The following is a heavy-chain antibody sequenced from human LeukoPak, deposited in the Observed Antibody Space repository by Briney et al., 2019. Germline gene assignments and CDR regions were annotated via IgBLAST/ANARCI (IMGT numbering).Heavy chain of an antibody. CDR2: IYYSGST. J-gene: IGHJ4*02. D-gene: IGHD6-25*01. Sequence: SETLSLTCTVSGGSISSSSYYWGWIRQPPGKGLEWIGSIYYSGSTYYNPSLKSRVTTSVDTSKNQFSLKLSSVTAADTAVYYCARQAEDKSDYWGQGTLVTVSS. CDR1: GGSISSSSYY. V-gene: IGHV4-39*01. CDR3: ARQAEDKSDY.